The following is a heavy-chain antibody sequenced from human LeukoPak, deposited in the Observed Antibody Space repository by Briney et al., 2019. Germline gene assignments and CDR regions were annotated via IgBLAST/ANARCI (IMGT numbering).Heavy chain of an antibody. D-gene: IGHD3-3*01. CDR2: ISSSGSTI. CDR3: ARVEETSITIFGVAYDY. Sequence: PGGSLRLSCAASGFTFSSYEMNWVRQAPGKGLEWVSYISSSGSTIYYADSVKGRFTISRDSAKNSLYLQMNSLRAEDTAVYYCARVEETSITIFGVAYDYWGQGTLVTVSS. J-gene: IGHJ4*02. CDR1: GFTFSSYE. V-gene: IGHV3-48*03.